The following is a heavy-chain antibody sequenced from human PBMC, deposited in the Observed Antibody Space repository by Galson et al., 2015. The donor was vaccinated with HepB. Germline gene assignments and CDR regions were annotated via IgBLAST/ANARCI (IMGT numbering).Heavy chain of an antibody. V-gene: IGHV3-15*01. J-gene: IGHJ5*02. CDR3: TTESFVGGNSELWVDP. D-gene: IGHD4-23*01. CDR2: IKSKTDGGTT. CDR1: GFTFSNAW. Sequence: SLRLSCAASGFTFSNAWMSWVRQAPGKGLEWVGRIKSKTDGGTTDYAAPVKGRFTISRDDSKNTLYLQMNSLKTEDTAVYYCTTESFVGGNSELWVDPWGQGTLVTVSS.